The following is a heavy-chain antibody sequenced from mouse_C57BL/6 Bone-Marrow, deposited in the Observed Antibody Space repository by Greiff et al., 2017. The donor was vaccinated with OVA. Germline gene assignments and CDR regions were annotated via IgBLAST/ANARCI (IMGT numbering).Heavy chain of an antibody. V-gene: IGHV1-55*01. J-gene: IGHJ1*03. CDR2: IYPGSGST. CDR3: ARRYYGSSYWYFDV. CDR1: GYTFTSYW. D-gene: IGHD1-1*01. Sequence: QVQLQQPGAELVKPGASVKMSCKASGYTFTSYWITWVKQRPGQGLEWIGDIYPGSGSTNYNEKFKSKATLTVDTSSSPAYMQLSSLTSEDSAVYYCARRYYGSSYWYFDVWCTGTTVTVSS.